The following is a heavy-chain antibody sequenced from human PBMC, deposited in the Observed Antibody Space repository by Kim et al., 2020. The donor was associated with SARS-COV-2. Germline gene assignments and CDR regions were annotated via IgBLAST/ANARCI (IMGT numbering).Heavy chain of an antibody. Sequence: GGSLRLSCTASGFSFSNYWMGWVRQAPGKGLEWVANINQDGSERYYVDSVKGRFTISRDNAKNSLYLQMKSLRAEDTAVYYCARAKRAIVVVPAATWYF. D-gene: IGHD2-2*01. CDR2: INQDGSER. CDR3: ARAKRAIVVVPAATWYF. CDR1: GFSFSNYW. J-gene: IGHJ2*01. V-gene: IGHV3-7*01.